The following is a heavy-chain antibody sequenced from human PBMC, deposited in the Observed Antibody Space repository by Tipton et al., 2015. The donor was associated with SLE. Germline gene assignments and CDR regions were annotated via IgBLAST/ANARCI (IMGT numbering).Heavy chain of an antibody. CDR3: ARGFVTTSRVWNGFDI. J-gene: IGHJ3*02. CDR1: GASISTHY. V-gene: IGHV4-59*11. CDR2: LYHTGTS. Sequence: TLSLTCTVSGASISTHYWSWIRKPPGKRLEWIGSLYHTGTSGYNPSLQSRVTISVDTSKRQFSLRLSSVTAADTAVYYCARGFVTTSRVWNGFDIWGQGTLVNVSS. D-gene: IGHD1-14*01.